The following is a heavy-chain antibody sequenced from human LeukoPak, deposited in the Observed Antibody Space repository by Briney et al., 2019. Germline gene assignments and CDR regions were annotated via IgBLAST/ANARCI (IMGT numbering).Heavy chain of an antibody. V-gene: IGHV4-59*01. D-gene: IGHD5-18*01. CDR3: ASGHSYWFDY. Sequence: KPSETLSLTCAVSRGSISHDYWSCGRQPPGKRLEWIGYFYHSGSTDYNPSLRGRVTISRDKSKNQFSLNLTSVTAADTAVYFCASGHSYWFDYWGQGILVTVSS. CDR1: RGSISHDY. J-gene: IGHJ5*01. CDR2: FYHSGST.